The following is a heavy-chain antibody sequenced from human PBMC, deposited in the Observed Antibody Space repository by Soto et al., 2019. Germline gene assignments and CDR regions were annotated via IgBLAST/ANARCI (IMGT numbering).Heavy chain of an antibody. CDR2: IYHTGST. CDR1: GGSISSCSCY. V-gene: IGHV4-39*01. J-gene: IGHJ4*02. D-gene: IGHD2-21*02. Sequence: SETLSLTCTVSGGSISSCSCYWGWIRQSPGKGLEGIGSIYHTGSTRYNPSFKRRATISVDTSHNQFSLKLNSVSAADTAAYFGAGKKEGDAAALNYGGKGALVTVSS. CDR3: AGKKEGDAAALNY.